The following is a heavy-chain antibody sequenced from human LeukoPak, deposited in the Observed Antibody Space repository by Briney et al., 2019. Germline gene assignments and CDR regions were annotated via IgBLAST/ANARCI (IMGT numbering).Heavy chain of an antibody. CDR1: GGSFSDYY. J-gene: IGHJ4*02. Sequence: SETLSLTCAVYGGSFSDYYWNWIRQPPGKGLEWIGEINHSGSTNYNPSLKSRVTISVDTSKNQFSLKLSSVTAADTAVYYCARGVGVPAKIDYWGQGTLVTVSS. D-gene: IGHD2-2*01. CDR2: INHSGST. CDR3: ARGVGVPAKIDY. V-gene: IGHV4-34*01.